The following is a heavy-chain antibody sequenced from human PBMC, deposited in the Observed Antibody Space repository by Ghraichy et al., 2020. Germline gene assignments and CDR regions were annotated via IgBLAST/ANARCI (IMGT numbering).Heavy chain of an antibody. CDR1: GGSISSYY. CDR2: IYYSGST. D-gene: IGHD6-13*01. V-gene: IGHV4-59*07. J-gene: IGHJ4*02. Sequence: SDTLSLTCTVSGGSISSYYWSWIRQPPGKGLEWIGYIYYSGSTNYNPSLKSRVTISVDTSKNQFSLKLSSVTAADTAVYYCARVGYSSSWGFDYWGQGTLVTVSS. CDR3: ARVGYSSSWGFDY.